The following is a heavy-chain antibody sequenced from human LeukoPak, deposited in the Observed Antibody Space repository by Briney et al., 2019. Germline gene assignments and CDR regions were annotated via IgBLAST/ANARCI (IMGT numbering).Heavy chain of an antibody. CDR2: ISASGGSI. D-gene: IGHD2-15*01. J-gene: IGHJ4*02. CDR3: AKGSANARPYYFDY. Sequence: GGSLRLSCAASGFTFSSYTMSWVRQTPGKGLEWVSGISASGGSIYDADSVKGRLTISRDNSKNTLYLQMNSLRAEDTAIYYCAKGSANARPYYFDYWGQGTLVTVSS. CDR1: GFTFSSYT. V-gene: IGHV3-23*01.